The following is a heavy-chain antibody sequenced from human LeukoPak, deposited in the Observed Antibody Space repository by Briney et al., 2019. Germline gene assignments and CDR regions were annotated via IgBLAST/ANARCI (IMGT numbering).Heavy chain of an antibody. Sequence: SETLSLTCTVSGGSISSGDYYWRWIRQPPGTGLEWIGYINYSGSTFHYNPSLKSRVTISVDTSKNQFSLRLNSVTVADSAVYYCASTNCSSARCYGANWFDPWGQGTLVTVPS. CDR3: ASTNCSSARCYGANWFDP. D-gene: IGHD2-2*01. J-gene: IGHJ5*02. CDR2: INYSGST. V-gene: IGHV4-30-4*01. CDR1: GGSISSGDYY.